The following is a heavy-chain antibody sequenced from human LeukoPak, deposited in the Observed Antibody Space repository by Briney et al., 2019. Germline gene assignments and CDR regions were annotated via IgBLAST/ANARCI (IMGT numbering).Heavy chain of an antibody. CDR3: ARGVNYYGSGGYSRRVRFDP. J-gene: IGHJ5*02. Sequence: PSETLSLTCAVYGGSFSGYYWSWIRQPPGKGLEWIGEINHSGSTNYNPSLKSRVTISVDTSKNQFSLKLSSVTAADTAVYYCARGVNYYGSGGYSRRVRFDPWGQGTLVTVSS. CDR1: GGSFSGYY. V-gene: IGHV4-34*01. D-gene: IGHD3-10*01. CDR2: INHSGST.